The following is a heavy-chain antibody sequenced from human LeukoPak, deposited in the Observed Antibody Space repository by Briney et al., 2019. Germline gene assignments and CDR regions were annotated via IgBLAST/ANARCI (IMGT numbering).Heavy chain of an antibody. CDR3: ARDLYYDFWSGYPYLPHVHHYYGMDV. J-gene: IGHJ6*02. D-gene: IGHD3-3*01. Sequence: GGSLRLSCAASGFTFSSYSMNWVRQAPGKGLEWVSYISSSSSTIYYADSVKGRFTISRDNAKNSLYLQMNSLRAEDTAVYYCARDLYYDFWSGYPYLPHVHHYYGMDVWGQGTTVTVSS. CDR2: ISSSSSTI. V-gene: IGHV3-48*01. CDR1: GFTFSSYS.